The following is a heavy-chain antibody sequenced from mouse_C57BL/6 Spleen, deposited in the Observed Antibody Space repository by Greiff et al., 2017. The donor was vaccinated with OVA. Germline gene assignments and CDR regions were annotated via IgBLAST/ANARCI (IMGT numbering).Heavy chain of an antibody. Sequence: EVKLVEPGGGLVKPGGSLKLSCAASGFTFSDYGMHWVRQAPEKGLEWVAYISSGSSTIYYADTVKGRFTISRDNAKNTLFLQMSSLRSEDTAMDYCARDYGSSYWYFDVWGTGTTVTVSS. CDR2: ISSGSSTI. CDR3: ARDYGSSYWYFDV. J-gene: IGHJ1*03. CDR1: GFTFSDYG. D-gene: IGHD1-1*01. V-gene: IGHV5-17*01.